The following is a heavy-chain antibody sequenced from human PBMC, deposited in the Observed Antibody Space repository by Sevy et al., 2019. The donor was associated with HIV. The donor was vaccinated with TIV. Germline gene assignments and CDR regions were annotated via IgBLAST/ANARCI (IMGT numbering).Heavy chain of an antibody. CDR3: ARVGAWYYGSTGNAFDF. D-gene: IGHD3-10*01. Sequence: SETLSLSCTVSGDFGVYYWSWIRQSPGEGLEWIGDINYNGSTKYNSSPKNQVTISIDTSKNRFSLKLSSVTAADTAVYYCARVGAWYYGSTGNAFDFWGQGTMVTVSS. J-gene: IGHJ3*01. CDR2: INYNGST. CDR1: GDFGVYY. V-gene: IGHV4-59*01.